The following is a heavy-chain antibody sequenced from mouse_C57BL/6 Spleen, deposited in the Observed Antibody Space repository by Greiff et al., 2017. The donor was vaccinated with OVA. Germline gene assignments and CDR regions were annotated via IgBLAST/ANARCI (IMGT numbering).Heavy chain of an antibody. V-gene: IGHV5-12*01. Sequence: EVQVVESGGGLVQPGGSLKLSCAASGFTFSDYYMYWVRQTPEKRLEWVAYISNGGGSTYYPDTVKGRFTISRDNAKNTLYLQMSRLKSEDTAMYYCARQGYDGYFWFAYWGQGTLVTVSA. CDR1: GFTFSDYY. CDR3: ARQGYDGYFWFAY. J-gene: IGHJ3*01. CDR2: ISNGGGST. D-gene: IGHD2-3*01.